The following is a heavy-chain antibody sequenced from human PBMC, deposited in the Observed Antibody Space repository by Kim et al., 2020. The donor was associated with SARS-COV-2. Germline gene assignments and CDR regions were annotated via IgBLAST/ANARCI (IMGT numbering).Heavy chain of an antibody. CDR3: ARGHILTPSCSDY. D-gene: IGHD3-9*01. V-gene: IGHV3-11*05. Sequence: YADSVKGRFTISRDNAKNSLYLQMNSLRAEDTAVYYCARGHILTPSCSDYWAREPWSPSPQ. J-gene: IGHJ4*02.